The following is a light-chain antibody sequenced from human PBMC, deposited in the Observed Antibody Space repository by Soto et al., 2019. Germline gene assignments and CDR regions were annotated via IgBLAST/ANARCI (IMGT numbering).Light chain of an antibody. CDR1: QSLSSN. Sequence: EIVMTQSPATLSVSPGERATLSCRASQSLSSNLAGYQQKPGQAPRLLIYGASTRATGIPARFSGSGSGTEFTLTISSLQSEDFAVYYCQQYNKWPSYTFGQGTKLEIK. J-gene: IGKJ2*01. CDR2: GAS. V-gene: IGKV3-15*01. CDR3: QQYNKWPSYT.